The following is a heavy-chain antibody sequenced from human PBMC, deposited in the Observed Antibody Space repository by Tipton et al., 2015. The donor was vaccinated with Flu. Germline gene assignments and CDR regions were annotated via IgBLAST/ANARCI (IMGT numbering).Heavy chain of an antibody. CDR2: IYYSGST. J-gene: IGHJ4*02. D-gene: IGHD3-22*01. V-gene: IGHV4-61*01. CDR3: ARDRVDSSGFIDY. CDR1: GASMKSGSYY. Sequence: TLSLTCTVSGASMKSGSYYWSWIRQPPGKGLEWIGYIYYSGSTNYNPSLKSRVTISVDTSKNQFSVKLSSVTAADTAVYYCARDRVDSSGFIDYWGQGTLVTVSS.